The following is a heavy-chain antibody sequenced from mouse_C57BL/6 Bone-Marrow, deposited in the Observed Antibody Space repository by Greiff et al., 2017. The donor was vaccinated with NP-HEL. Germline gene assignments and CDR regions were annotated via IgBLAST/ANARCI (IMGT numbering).Heavy chain of an antibody. V-gene: IGHV3-8*01. CDR3: ARSPITTVVALRAMDY. CDR2: ISYSGST. Sequence: EVKLVESGPGLAKPSQTLSLTCSVTGYSITSDYWNWIRKFPGNKLEYMGYISYSGSTYYNPSLKSRISITRDTSKNQYYLQLNSVTTEDTATYYCARSPITTVVALRAMDYWGQGTSVTVSS. CDR1: GYSITSDY. J-gene: IGHJ4*01. D-gene: IGHD1-1*01.